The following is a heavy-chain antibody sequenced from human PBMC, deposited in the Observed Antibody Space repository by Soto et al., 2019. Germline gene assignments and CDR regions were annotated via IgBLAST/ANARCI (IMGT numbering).Heavy chain of an antibody. V-gene: IGHV1-2*04. D-gene: IGHD3-3*01. Sequence: ASVKVSCKASGYTFTGYYMHWVRQAPGQGLEWMGWINPNSGGTNYAQKFQGWVTMTRDTSISTAYMELSRLRSDDTAVYYCARGDTIFGVVFLNPYYFDYWGQGTLVTVSS. CDR1: GYTFTGYY. CDR2: INPNSGGT. J-gene: IGHJ4*02. CDR3: ARGDTIFGVVFLNPYYFDY.